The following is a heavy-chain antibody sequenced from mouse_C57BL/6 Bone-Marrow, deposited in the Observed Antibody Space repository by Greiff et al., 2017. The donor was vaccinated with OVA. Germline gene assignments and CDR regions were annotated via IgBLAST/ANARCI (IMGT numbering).Heavy chain of an antibody. J-gene: IGHJ4*01. Sequence: KLMESGEGLMKPGGSLKLSCAASGFTFSSYAMSWVRQTPEKRLEWVAYISSGGDYIYYADTVKGRFTISRDNARNTLYLQMSSLKSEDTAMYYCTRLLDAMDYWGQGTSVTVSS. CDR1: GFTFSSYA. V-gene: IGHV5-9-1*02. D-gene: IGHD2-1*01. CDR2: ISSGGDYI. CDR3: TRLLDAMDY.